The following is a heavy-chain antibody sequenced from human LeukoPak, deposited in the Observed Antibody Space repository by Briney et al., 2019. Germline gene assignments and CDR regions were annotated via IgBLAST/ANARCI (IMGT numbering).Heavy chain of an antibody. V-gene: IGHV4-59*08. CDR2: IYYSGST. J-gene: IGHJ4*02. CDR3: ARHPRDYFDY. Sequence: SETLSLTCTVSGGSISSYYWSWIRQPPGKGLEWIGYIYYSGSTNYNPSLKSRVTISVDTSKNQFSLKLSSVTAADTAVYYCARHPRDYFDYRGQGTLVTVSS. CDR1: GGSISSYY.